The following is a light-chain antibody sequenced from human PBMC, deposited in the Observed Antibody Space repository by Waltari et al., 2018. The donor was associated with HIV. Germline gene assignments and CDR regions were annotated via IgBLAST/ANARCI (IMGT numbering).Light chain of an antibody. CDR2: KAS. CDR3: QHYQTYPWT. Sequence: DIQMTQSPFTLSASVGDRVTITCRASQNINSWLAWYQQKPGKAPKLLIYKASILESGVPSRFSGHKSGTEFTLTISSLHPDDFATYYCQHYQTYPWTFGQGTKVEIK. V-gene: IGKV1-5*03. CDR1: QNINSW. J-gene: IGKJ1*01.